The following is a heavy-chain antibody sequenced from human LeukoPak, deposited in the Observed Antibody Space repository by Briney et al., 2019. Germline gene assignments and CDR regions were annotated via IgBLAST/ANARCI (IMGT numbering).Heavy chain of an antibody. CDR3: ARFSGSYFDY. J-gene: IGHJ4*03. Sequence: SETLSLTCTVSGGSISSSGYFWGWIRQPPGKGMEWIGSMSFSGSTYYNPSLKSRVTISVDKSKNQFSLNLSSVTAADTAVYYSARFSGSYFDYWGQGTLVTASS. D-gene: IGHD1-26*01. CDR2: MSFSGST. CDR1: GGSISSSGYF. V-gene: IGHV4-39*01.